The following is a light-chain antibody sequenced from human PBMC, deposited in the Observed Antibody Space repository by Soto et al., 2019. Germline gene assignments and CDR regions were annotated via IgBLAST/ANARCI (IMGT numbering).Light chain of an antibody. CDR3: QQYDNLPPFT. CDR2: AAS. Sequence: DIHLTQSPSFLSASVGDRVTITCRASQGISTYLAWYQQKPGKAPNLLIYAASTLQSGVPSRFTGSGSGTEFTLTISSLQPEDFAIYYCQQYDNLPPFTFGPGTKVDIK. J-gene: IGKJ3*01. V-gene: IGKV1-9*01. CDR1: QGISTY.